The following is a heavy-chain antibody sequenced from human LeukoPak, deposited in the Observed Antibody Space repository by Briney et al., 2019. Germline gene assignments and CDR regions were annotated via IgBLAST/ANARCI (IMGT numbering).Heavy chain of an antibody. J-gene: IGHJ4*02. D-gene: IGHD3-10*01. CDR3: ARVRLWFGELLPYYFDY. Sequence: SETLSLTCTVSGGSISSYYWSWIRQPPGKGLEWIGYIYYSGSTNYNPSLKSRVTISVDTSKNQFSLKLSSVTAADTAVYYCARVRLWFGELLPYYFDYWGQGTLVTVSS. CDR1: GGSISSYY. CDR2: IYYSGST. V-gene: IGHV4-59*08.